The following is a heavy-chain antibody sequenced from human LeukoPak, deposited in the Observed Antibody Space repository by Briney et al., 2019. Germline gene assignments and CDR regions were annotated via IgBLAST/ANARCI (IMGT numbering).Heavy chain of an antibody. D-gene: IGHD1-26*01. V-gene: IGHV3-48*01. J-gene: IGHJ5*02. CDR3: ARGDSGSYPNWFDP. CDR2: ISSSSSTI. CDR1: GFTFSNAW. Sequence: GGSLRLSCAASGFTFSNAWMSWVRQAPGKGLEWVSYISSSSSTIYYADSVKGRFTISRDNAKNSLCLQMNSLRAEDTAVYYCARGDSGSYPNWFDPWGQGTLVTVSS.